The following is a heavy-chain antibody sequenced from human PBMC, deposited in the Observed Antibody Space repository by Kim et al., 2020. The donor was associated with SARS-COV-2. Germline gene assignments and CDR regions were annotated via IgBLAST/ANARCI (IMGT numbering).Heavy chain of an antibody. Sequence: GGSLRLSCAASGFTFSSYSMNWVRQAPGKGLEWVSSISSSSSYIYYADSVKGRFTISRDNAKNSLYLQMNSLRAEDTAVYYCASPGPYCSSTSCYSYYYYGMDVWGQGNTVTVSS. CDR2: ISSSSSYI. D-gene: IGHD2-2*02. CDR1: GFTFSSYS. CDR3: ASPGPYCSSTSCYSYYYYGMDV. V-gene: IGHV3-21*01. J-gene: IGHJ6*01.